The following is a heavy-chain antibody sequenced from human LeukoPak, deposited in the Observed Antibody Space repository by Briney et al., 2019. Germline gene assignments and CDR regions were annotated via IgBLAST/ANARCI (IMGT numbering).Heavy chain of an antibody. Sequence: PSETLSLTCSVSGYSISRGYQWGWIRQSPGKGREWLGSINYSGSTYDNRSLKSRVTLSIDTSKNEFSLNVRAVTAADTAVYYCVRSELNDYSRYWGQGILVIVSS. V-gene: IGHV4-38-2*02. CDR1: GYSISRGYQ. CDR3: VRSELNDYSRY. D-gene: IGHD4-11*01. CDR2: INYSGST. J-gene: IGHJ4*02.